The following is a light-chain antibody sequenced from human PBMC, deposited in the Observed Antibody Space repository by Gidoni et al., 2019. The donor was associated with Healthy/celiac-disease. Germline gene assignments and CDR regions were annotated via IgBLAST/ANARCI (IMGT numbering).Light chain of an antibody. J-gene: IGKJ1*01. CDR1: QSVSSSY. CDR2: GAS. V-gene: IGKV3-20*01. Sequence: EIVLTQSPGTLTLSPGERATPSCRASQSVSSSYLAWHQQKPGQAPRLLIYGASSRATVLPDRFSGSGSGTGFTLTISRLEPEDFAVYYCQQYGSSTGTFGQGTKVEIK. CDR3: QQYGSSTGT.